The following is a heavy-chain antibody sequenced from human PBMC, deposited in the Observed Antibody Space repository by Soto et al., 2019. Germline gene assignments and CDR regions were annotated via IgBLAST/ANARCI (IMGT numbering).Heavy chain of an antibody. CDR1: GFTFSDYA. CDR2: ISYDGANQ. CDR3: AKDRSLFLYRGLDF. V-gene: IGHV3-30*18. Sequence: GGSLRLSCAASGFTFSDYAMHWVRQIPGKGLEWVAVISYDGANQFYSESVKGRFSISRDNSMSTVHLQLNSLRADDTAVFYCAKDRSLFLYRGLDFWGRGTLVTVSS. D-gene: IGHD5-12*01. J-gene: IGHJ4*02.